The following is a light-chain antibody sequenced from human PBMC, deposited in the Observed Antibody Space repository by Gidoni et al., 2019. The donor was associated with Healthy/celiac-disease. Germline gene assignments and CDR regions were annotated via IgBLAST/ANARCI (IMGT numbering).Light chain of an antibody. J-gene: IGKJ3*01. CDR1: QSVSSY. Sequence: IVLTQSPATLSLSPGERATLSCRASQSVSSYLAWYQQKPGQAPRLLIYDASNRATGIPARFSGSGSGTDFTLTISSLEPEDFAVYYCQQRSNWPPPSGPGTKVDIK. V-gene: IGKV3-11*01. CDR2: DAS. CDR3: QQRSNWPPP.